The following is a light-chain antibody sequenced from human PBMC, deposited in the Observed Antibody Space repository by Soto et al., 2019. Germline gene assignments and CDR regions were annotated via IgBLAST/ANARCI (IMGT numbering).Light chain of an antibody. CDR3: HQRSSRPLT. Sequence: ELVLTQSPATLSLSPGETATLSCRASQSVSTYLAWYQQKPGQALRLLIYDASTRTTCIPSRFSGRGSGTDFALTISSIEPEDLGVYFCHQRSSRPLTFGDGTKLEIQ. J-gene: IGKJ4*01. CDR2: DAS. V-gene: IGKV3-11*01. CDR1: QSVSTY.